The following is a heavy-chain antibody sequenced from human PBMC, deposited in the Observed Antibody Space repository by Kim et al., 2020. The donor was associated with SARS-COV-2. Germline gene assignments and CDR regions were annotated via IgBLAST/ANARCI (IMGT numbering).Heavy chain of an antibody. CDR1: GFTFSSYG. J-gene: IGHJ4*02. CDR2: ISYDGSNK. V-gene: IGHV3-30*03. CDR3: TRHYFDY. Sequence: GGSLRLSCAASGFTFSSYGMHWVRQAPGKGLEWVAVISYDGSNKYYADSVKGRFTISRDNSKNTLYLQMNSLRAEDTAVYYCTRHYFDYWGQGTLVTVSS.